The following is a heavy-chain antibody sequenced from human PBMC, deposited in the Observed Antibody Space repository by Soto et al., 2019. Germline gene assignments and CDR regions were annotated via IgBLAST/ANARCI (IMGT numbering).Heavy chain of an antibody. CDR1: GFTFSTYH. D-gene: IGHD4-17*01. Sequence: EVPLVESGGGLVQPGGSLILSCAASGFTFSTYHMNWVRQAPGKGLEWVSYIHSGGSRIYYADSVKGRFTISRDNAKNSLYLQMNSLRAEDTAVYYCARDWSTVTTNYHYAMDVWGQGTTVTVSS. V-gene: IGHV3-48*03. CDR2: IHSGGSRI. CDR3: ARDWSTVTTNYHYAMDV. J-gene: IGHJ6*02.